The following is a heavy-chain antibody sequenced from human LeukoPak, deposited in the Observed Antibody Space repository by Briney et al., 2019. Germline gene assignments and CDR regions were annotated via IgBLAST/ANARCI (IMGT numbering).Heavy chain of an antibody. J-gene: IGHJ4*02. CDR2: INPNSGVT. Sequence: ASVKVSCKASGYTVTGHYLHWVRQAPGQGLEWMGWINPNSGVTNYAQKFQGRVTMTRDTSINTAYMELHSLTSDDTAMYYCAKDAYSGFSSSYNMDSWGQGTLVTVSS. V-gene: IGHV1-2*02. CDR3: AKDAYSGFSSSYNMDS. CDR1: GYTVTGHY. D-gene: IGHD5-18*01.